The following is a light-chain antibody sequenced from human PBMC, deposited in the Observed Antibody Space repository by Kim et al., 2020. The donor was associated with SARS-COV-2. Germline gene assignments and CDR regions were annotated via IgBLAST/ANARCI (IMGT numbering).Light chain of an antibody. CDR2: AAS. V-gene: IGKV1-39*01. CDR1: QSSSSW. Sequence: GGGVAVRWRAGQSSSSWVNGEQRKAGGAPERRIYAASSVQSWVPSRFSGSGSGTDFTLTISSLQPEDFATYYCQQSYSTPLTFGGGTKVEI. J-gene: IGKJ4*01. CDR3: QQSYSTPLT.